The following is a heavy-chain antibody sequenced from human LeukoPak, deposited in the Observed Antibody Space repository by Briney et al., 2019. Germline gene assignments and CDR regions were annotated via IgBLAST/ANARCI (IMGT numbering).Heavy chain of an antibody. Sequence: PSETLSLTCTVSGGSISSYYWSWIRQPAGKGLEWIGRIYTSGSTNYNPSLKSRVTMSVDTSKNQFSLKLSSVTAADTAVYYCARDERGGVSWNDERDYYYYMDVWGKGTTVTISS. V-gene: IGHV4-4*07. J-gene: IGHJ6*03. CDR3: ARDERGGVSWNDERDYYYYMDV. CDR1: GGSISSYY. D-gene: IGHD1-1*01. CDR2: IYTSGST.